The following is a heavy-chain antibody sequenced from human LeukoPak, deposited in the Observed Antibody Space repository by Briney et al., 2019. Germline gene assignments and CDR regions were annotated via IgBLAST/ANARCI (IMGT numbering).Heavy chain of an antibody. Sequence: GGSLRLSCAASGFTFSSYAMPWVRQAPGKGLEWVAAISYDGSNKYYADSVKGRFTISRDNSKNTLYLQMNSLRAEDTAVYYCAREISVPDIVVPAPGAFDIWGQGTMVTVSS. V-gene: IGHV3-30-3*01. CDR1: GFTFSSYA. J-gene: IGHJ3*02. D-gene: IGHD2-2*01. CDR2: ISYDGSNK. CDR3: AREISVPDIVVPAPGAFDI.